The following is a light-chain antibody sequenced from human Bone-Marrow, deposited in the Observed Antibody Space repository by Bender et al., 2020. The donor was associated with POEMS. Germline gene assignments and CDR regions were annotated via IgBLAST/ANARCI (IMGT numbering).Light chain of an antibody. J-gene: IGLJ3*02. CDR1: NSDVGTSNF. V-gene: IGLV2-23*01. Sequence: QSALTQPASVSGSPGQSITISCTGSNSDVGTSNFVSWYQHHPGQAPKLMIYENNRRPSGVSDRFSGSKSGNTASLTISGLQAEDEADYYCYSYRSSSRMFGGGTKVTVL. CDR2: ENN. CDR3: YSYRSSSRM.